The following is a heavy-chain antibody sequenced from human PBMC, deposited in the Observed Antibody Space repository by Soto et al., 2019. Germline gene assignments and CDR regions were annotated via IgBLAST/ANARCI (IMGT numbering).Heavy chain of an antibody. Sequence: PGGSLRLSCAASGFTFSSYAMSWVRQAPGKGLEWVSAISGSGGSTYYADSVKGRFTISRDNSKNTLYLQMNSLRAEDTAVYYCAKDYYSGGSCYTPIYYYYYGMDVWGQGTTVTVSS. CDR2: ISGSGGST. D-gene: IGHD2-15*01. CDR1: GFTFSSYA. J-gene: IGHJ6*02. CDR3: AKDYYSGGSCYTPIYYYYYGMDV. V-gene: IGHV3-23*01.